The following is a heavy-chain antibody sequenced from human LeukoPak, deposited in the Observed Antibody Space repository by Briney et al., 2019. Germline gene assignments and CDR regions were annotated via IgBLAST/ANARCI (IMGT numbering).Heavy chain of an antibody. D-gene: IGHD4-11*01. CDR1: GFTFSSYG. Sequence: GGSLRLSCAASGFTFSSYGMHWVRQSPGKGLEWVSTISSSGALHYADSVKGRFTISRDSAKNSLSLQMNSLRAEDTAVYYCVRDAPYSHFDYWGQGTLVTVSS. CDR3: VRDAPYSHFDY. V-gene: IGHV3-48*01. CDR2: ISSSGAL. J-gene: IGHJ4*02.